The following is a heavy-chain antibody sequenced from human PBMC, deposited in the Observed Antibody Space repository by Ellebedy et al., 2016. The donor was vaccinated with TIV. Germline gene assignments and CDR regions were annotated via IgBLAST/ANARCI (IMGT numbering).Heavy chain of an antibody. Sequence: GESLKISXAASGFSFDEYAMHWVRQAPGKGLEWVSLISWDGGSTYYADSVKGRFTISRDNSKNSLYLQMNSLRIEDTALYYCVKGYPSGSYFLGDYWGQGTLVTVSS. D-gene: IGHD1-26*01. CDR3: VKGYPSGSYFLGDY. V-gene: IGHV3-43*01. CDR1: GFSFDEYA. J-gene: IGHJ4*02. CDR2: ISWDGGST.